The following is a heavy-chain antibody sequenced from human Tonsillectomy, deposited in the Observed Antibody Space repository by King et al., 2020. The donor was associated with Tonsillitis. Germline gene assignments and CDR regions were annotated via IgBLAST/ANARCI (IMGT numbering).Heavy chain of an antibody. D-gene: IGHD1-1*01. J-gene: IGHJ6*02. CDR2: ISTSGGDR. CDR1: GFILKSYA. V-gene: IGHV3-23*04. Sequence: VQLVESGGRLEQPGGSLTLSCTAPGFILKSYALNWVRQAPGKGLEWLSGISTSGGDRYYADSVKGRFIISRDNSKNTLYLQMDNLRVEDTGIYFCATVAQRKPPHVAYYYGMDIWGQGTTVIVSS. CDR3: ATVAQRKPPHVAYYYGMDI.